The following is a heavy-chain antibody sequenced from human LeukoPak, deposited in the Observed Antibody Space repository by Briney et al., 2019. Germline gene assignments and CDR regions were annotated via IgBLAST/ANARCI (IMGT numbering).Heavy chain of an antibody. J-gene: IGHJ4*02. CDR1: GFTFSSYW. V-gene: IGHV3-7*01. CDR3: ASEKFDY. Sequence: GGSLRLSCAASGFTFSSYWMSWVRQAPGRGLEWVAHIKHDGSEEYYVDSMKGRFTVSRDNAKNSLYLQMNSLRAEDTAVYYCASEKFDYWGQGTLVTVSS. CDR2: IKHDGSEE.